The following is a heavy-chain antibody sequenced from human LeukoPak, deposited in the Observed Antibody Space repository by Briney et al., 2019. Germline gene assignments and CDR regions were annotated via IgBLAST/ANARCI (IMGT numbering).Heavy chain of an antibody. D-gene: IGHD3-10*01. V-gene: IGHV3-23*01. CDR1: GFTFSSYA. CDR2: ISGSGGGT. Sequence: GGSLRLSCAASGFTFSSYAMSWVRQAPGKGLEWVSAISGSGGGTYYADSVKGRFTISRDNSKNTLYLQMNSLRAEDTAVYYCAKRGIVIRAVIIIGFHKEAYYFDYWGQGILVTVSS. CDR3: AKRGIVIRAVIIIGFHKEAYYFDY. J-gene: IGHJ4*02.